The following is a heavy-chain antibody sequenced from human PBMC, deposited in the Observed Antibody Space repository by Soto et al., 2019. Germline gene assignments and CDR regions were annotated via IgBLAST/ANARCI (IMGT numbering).Heavy chain of an antibody. CDR3: ARGRVPAARDLCRSDYFDY. Sequence: QVQLQQWGAGLLKPSETLSLTCAVYGGSFSGYYWSWIRQPPGKGLEWIGEINHSGSTNYNPSLKSRVTISVDTSKTQFSLKLSSVTAADTAVYYCARGRVPAARDLCRSDYFDYWGQGTLVTVSS. CDR2: INHSGST. V-gene: IGHV4-34*01. J-gene: IGHJ4*02. CDR1: GGSFSGYY. D-gene: IGHD2-2*01.